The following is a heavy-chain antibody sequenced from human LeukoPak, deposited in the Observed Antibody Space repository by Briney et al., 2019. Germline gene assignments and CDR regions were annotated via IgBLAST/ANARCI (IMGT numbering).Heavy chain of an antibody. J-gene: IGHJ4*02. CDR1: GFTFSMHW. CDR3: VRDDSRYGGSPGY. CDR2: TKEDGSEK. Sequence: PGGSLRLSCAASGFTFSMHWMSWVRQAPGKWLEWVANTKEDGSEKYYVDSVTGRFTISRDNAKNSLYLQMNSLRAEDTAVYYCVRDDSRYGGSPGYWGQGTLVIV. D-gene: IGHD1-26*01. V-gene: IGHV3-7*01.